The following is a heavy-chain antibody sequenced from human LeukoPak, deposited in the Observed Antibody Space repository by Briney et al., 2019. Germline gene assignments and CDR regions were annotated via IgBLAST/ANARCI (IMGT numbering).Heavy chain of an antibody. V-gene: IGHV4-59*01. J-gene: IGHJ6*02. Sequence: SETLSLTCTVSGGSISSYYWSWIRQPPGKGLEWIGYIYYSGSTNYNPSLKSRVTISVDTSKNQFSLKLSSVTAADTAVYYCARVSGHGANEDYYYYGMDVWGQGTTVTVSS. CDR2: IYYSGST. CDR3: ARVSGHGANEDYYYYGMDV. CDR1: GGSISSYY. D-gene: IGHD4/OR15-4a*01.